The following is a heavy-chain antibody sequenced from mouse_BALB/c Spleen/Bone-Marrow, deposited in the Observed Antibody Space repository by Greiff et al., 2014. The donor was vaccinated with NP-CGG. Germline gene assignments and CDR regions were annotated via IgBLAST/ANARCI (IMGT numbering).Heavy chain of an antibody. J-gene: IGHJ3*01. CDR1: GYAFTNYL. D-gene: IGHD2-14*01. CDR2: INPGSGGT. CDR3: ARGDYRYDGFAY. Sequence: QVQLQQSGAELVRPGTSVKVSCKASGYAFTNYLIEWVKQRPGQGLEWIGVINPGSGGTNYNEKFKGKATLTADKSSSTAYMQLSSLTSDDSAVYFCARGDYRYDGFAYWGQRTLVTVSA. V-gene: IGHV1-54*01.